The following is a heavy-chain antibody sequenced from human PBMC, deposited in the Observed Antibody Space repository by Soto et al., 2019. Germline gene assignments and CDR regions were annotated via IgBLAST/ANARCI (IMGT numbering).Heavy chain of an antibody. CDR2: INAGNGNT. CDR3: ARDLIVSGGYYQYGMDV. J-gene: IGHJ6*02. CDR1: GYPFTSYA. Sequence: DSGKVCFKASGYPFTSYAMHLVRQAPGQSLEWMGWINAGNGNTKYSQKFQGRVTFTRDTSASTAYMELRSLRAEDTAVYYCARDLIVSGGYYQYGMDVWGQGTTVTVSS. D-gene: IGHD2-8*01. V-gene: IGHV1-3*01.